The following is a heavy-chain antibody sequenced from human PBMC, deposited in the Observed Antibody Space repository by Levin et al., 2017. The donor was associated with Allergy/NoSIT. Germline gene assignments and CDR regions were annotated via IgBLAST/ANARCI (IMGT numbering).Heavy chain of an antibody. V-gene: IGHV2-5*02. CDR2: IFWDDDK. CDR1: GFSLTTTGVG. J-gene: IGHJ3*02. CDR3: ARSVAALPVGGAFDI. Sequence: SGPTLVKPTQTLTLTCTFSGFSLTTTGVGVGWVRQPPGKALEWLAVIFWDDDKRYSPSLRSRLSITKDTSKNQVVLTMTNMDPVDTATYYCARSVAALPVGGAFDIWGQGTMVTVSS. D-gene: IGHD6-6*01.